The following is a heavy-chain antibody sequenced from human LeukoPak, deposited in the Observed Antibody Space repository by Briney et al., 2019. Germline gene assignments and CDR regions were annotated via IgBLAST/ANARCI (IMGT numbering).Heavy chain of an antibody. CDR1: GDSVSSNSAA. D-gene: IGHD6-19*01. CDR2: TYYRPKWYN. CDR3: ARARGNIAVAGPFDY. V-gene: IGHV6-1*01. J-gene: IGHJ4*02. Sequence: SQTLSLTCAISGDSVSSNSAAWNWIRQSPSRGLEWLGRTYYRPKWYNDYAVSVKSRITINPDTSKNQFPLQLNSVTPEDTAVYYCARARGNIAVAGPFDYWGQGTLVTVSS.